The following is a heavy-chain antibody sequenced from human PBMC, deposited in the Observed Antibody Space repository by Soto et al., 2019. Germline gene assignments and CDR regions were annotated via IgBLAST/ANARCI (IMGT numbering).Heavy chain of an antibody. CDR2: IYYSGST. Sequence: SETLSLTCTVSGGSISSGGYYWSWIRQHPGKGLEWIGYIYYSGSTYYNPSLKSRVTISVDTSKNQFSLKLSSVTAADTAVYYCAATTYYYDSSGYYYCWFDPWGQGTLVTVSS. D-gene: IGHD3-22*01. CDR1: GGSISSGGYY. V-gene: IGHV4-31*03. J-gene: IGHJ5*02. CDR3: AATTYYYDSSGYYYCWFDP.